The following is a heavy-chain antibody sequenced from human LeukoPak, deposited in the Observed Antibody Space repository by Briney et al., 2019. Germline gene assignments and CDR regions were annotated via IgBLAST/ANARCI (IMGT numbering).Heavy chain of an antibody. CDR2: ISGSGDTT. CDR3: AKGHSAHGTGFDC. CDR1: GLTFSNFA. Sequence: TGGSLRLSCAASGLTFSNFAMSWVRQAPGKGLEWVSAISGSGDTTYFADSVKGRFTISRDNFKNTLYVQMNSLRVEDTAVYYCAKGHSAHGTGFDCWGQGTLVIVSS. J-gene: IGHJ4*02. V-gene: IGHV3-23*01. D-gene: IGHD1-1*01.